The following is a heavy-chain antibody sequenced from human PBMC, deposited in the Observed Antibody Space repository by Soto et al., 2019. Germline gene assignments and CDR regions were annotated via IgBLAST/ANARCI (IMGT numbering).Heavy chain of an antibody. Sequence: QLLESGSGLVKPSQTLSLTCAVSGGSISSGGYSWSWIRQPPGKGLEWIGYIYGSGSTYYNPSLKSRVTISIDRSKNQFSLKLNSVTAADTAVYYCARGQGTVLTPSFDYWGQGTLVTVSS. V-gene: IGHV4-30-2*01. CDR2: IYGSGST. D-gene: IGHD1-1*01. CDR3: ARGQGTVLTPSFDY. J-gene: IGHJ4*02. CDR1: GGSISSGGYS.